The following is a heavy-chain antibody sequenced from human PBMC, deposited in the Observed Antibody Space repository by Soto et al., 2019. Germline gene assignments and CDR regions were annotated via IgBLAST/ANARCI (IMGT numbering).Heavy chain of an antibody. CDR3: AKDRRGNGPRDYIFDY. D-gene: IGHD4-17*01. V-gene: IGHV3-30*18. CDR1: GFTFSSYG. J-gene: IGHJ4*02. CDR2: ISYDGSNK. Sequence: GGSLRLSCAASGFTFSSYGMHWVRQAPGKGLEWVAVISYDGSNKYYADSMKGRFTISRDNSKNTLYLQMNSLRAEDTAVYYCAKDRRGNGPRDYIFDYWGQGTLVTVSS.